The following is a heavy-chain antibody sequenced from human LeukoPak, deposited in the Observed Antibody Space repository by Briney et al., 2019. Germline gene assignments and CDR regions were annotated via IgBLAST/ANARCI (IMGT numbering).Heavy chain of an antibody. Sequence: GSLRLSCTASGFSIAEYAMTWVRQAPGRGLEWLGFIRSKSYSETTQFAASVRGRFTISRDDSNSVTYLQMNSLKIEDTAVYFCTRDRRDGYNDGYFSLWGRGTLVTVSS. CDR2: IRSKSYSETT. CDR1: GFSIAEYA. CDR3: TRDRRDGYNDGYFSL. D-gene: IGHD5-24*01. V-gene: IGHV3-49*04. J-gene: IGHJ2*01.